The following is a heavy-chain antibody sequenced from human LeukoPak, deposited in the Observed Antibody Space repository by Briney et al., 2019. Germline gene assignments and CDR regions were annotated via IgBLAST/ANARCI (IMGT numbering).Heavy chain of an antibody. J-gene: IGHJ6*03. D-gene: IGHD3-10*01. Sequence: GGSLRLSCAASGFTFSSYSMNWVRQAPGKGLEWVSFISGRSNYINYAYSVRGRFTISRENAKNSLYLQMNSLRAEDTAVYYCAKNEGAGLVYYYMDVWGKGTTVTVSS. CDR1: GFTFSSYS. V-gene: IGHV3-21*01. CDR3: AKNEGAGLVYYYMDV. CDR2: ISGRSNYI.